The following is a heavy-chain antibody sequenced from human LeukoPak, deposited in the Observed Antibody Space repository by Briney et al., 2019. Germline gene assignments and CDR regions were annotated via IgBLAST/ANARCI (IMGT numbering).Heavy chain of an antibody. CDR2: IRSKAYGGTT. V-gene: IGHV3-49*04. J-gene: IGHJ6*03. CDR3: TRCSYYDYMDV. Sequence: GGSLRLSCTASGFTFGDYAMSWVRQAPGQGREWVGFIRSKAYGGTTEYAASVKGRSTISRDDSKSIAYLQMNSLKTEDTAVYYCTRCSYYDYMDVWGKGTTVTISS. CDR1: GFTFGDYA. D-gene: IGHD2-8*01.